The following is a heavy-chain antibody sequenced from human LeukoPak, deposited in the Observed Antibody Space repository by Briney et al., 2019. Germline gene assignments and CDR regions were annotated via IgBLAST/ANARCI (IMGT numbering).Heavy chain of an antibody. J-gene: IGHJ4*02. CDR2: ISSSSSYI. V-gene: IGHV3-21*01. D-gene: IGHD4-17*01. CDR1: GFTFSSYS. CDR3: ARANLYGDYPRGYYFDY. Sequence: GGSLRLSCAASGFTFSSYSMNWVRQAPGKGLEWVSSISSSSSYIYYADSVKGRFTISRDNAKNSLYLQMNSLRAEDTAVYYCARANLYGDYPRGYYFDYWGQGTLVTVSS.